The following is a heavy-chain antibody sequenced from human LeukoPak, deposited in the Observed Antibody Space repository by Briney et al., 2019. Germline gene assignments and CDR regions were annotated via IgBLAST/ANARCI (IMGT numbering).Heavy chain of an antibody. Sequence: SVKVSCKASGGTFSSYAISWVRQAPGQGLEWMGGIIPIFGTANCAQKFQGRVTITADESTSTAYMELSSLRSEDTAVYYCARGSDIVVVPAAMDYNWFDPWGQGTLVTVSS. CDR3: ARGSDIVVVPAAMDYNWFDP. CDR2: IIPIFGTA. CDR1: GGTFSSYA. J-gene: IGHJ5*02. D-gene: IGHD2-2*01. V-gene: IGHV1-69*01.